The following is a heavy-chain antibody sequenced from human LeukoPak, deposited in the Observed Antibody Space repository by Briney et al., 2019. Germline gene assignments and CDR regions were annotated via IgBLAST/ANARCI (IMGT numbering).Heavy chain of an antibody. Sequence: GGSLRLSCAASEFTFSIYWMHWVRQTPGKGLEWVSYINTDGSITTYADSVRGRFTISRDNAKNTLFLQMNSLRAEDTAVYYCVRDRAGNGDYWGQGTLVTVSS. V-gene: IGHV3-74*01. CDR3: VRDRAGNGDY. D-gene: IGHD4-23*01. CDR1: EFTFSIYW. CDR2: INTDGSIT. J-gene: IGHJ4*02.